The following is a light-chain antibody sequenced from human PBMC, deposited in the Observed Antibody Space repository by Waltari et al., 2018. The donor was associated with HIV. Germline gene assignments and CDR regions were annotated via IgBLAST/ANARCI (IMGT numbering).Light chain of an antibody. V-gene: IGLV1-44*01. J-gene: IGLJ2*01. CDR2: GKN. CDR1: RSNIGSNT. CDR3: AAWDDSLNGPV. Sequence: QSVMTQPASASGTPGQIVTISCSGSRSNIGSNTVSWFQQLPRTAPRLLIYGKNQRPSGVPDRFSGSKSGTSASLAISGLQSEDEADYFCAAWDDSLNGPVFGGGTKLTVL.